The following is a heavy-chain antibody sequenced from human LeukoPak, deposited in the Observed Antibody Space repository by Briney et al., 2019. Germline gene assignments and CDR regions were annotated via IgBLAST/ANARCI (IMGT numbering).Heavy chain of an antibody. CDR2: INPNSGGT. CDR3: ARDPRRVVVPAAILFDP. J-gene: IGHJ5*02. CDR1: GCTLTGYY. Sequence: SSVKVSCKASGCTLTGYYMDWVLQAPGQGLEWIGWINPNSGGTNYAQKFQRRVTMTRDTSINNTYMELSKLRSDDKAVDYCARDPRRVVVPAAILFDPWGQGTLVTVSS. D-gene: IGHD2-2*02. V-gene: IGHV1-2*02.